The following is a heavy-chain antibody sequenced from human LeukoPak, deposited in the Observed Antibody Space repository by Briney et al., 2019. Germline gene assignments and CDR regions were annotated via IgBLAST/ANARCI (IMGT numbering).Heavy chain of an antibody. J-gene: IGHJ4*02. CDR3: ARDLGSTMVRGVNDY. D-gene: IGHD3-10*01. CDR2: IKQDGSEK. V-gene: IGHV3-7*01. Sequence: GGSLRLSCAASGFTFSSYWMSWVHQAPGKGLEWVANIKQDGSEKYYVDSVKGRFTISRDNAKNSLYLQMNSLRAEDTAVYYCARDLGSTMVRGVNDYWGQGTLVTVSS. CDR1: GFTFSSYW.